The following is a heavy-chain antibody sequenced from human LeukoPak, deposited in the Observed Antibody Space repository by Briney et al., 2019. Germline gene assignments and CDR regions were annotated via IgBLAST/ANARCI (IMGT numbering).Heavy chain of an antibody. V-gene: IGHV4-38-2*02. D-gene: IGHD5-18*01. CDR1: GYSISSGYY. J-gene: IGHJ4*02. CDR2: IYHSGST. CDR3: ARLRDTAMTY. Sequence: SETLSLTCTVSGYSISSGYYWGWIRQPPGKGLEWIGSIYHSGSTYYNPSLKSRVTISVDTSKNQFSLKLSSVTAADTAVYYCARLRDTAMTYWGQGTLVTVSS.